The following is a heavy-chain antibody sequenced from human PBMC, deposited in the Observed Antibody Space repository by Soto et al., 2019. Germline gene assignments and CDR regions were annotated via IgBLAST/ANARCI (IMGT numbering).Heavy chain of an antibody. V-gene: IGHV4-30-4*01. CDR3: ARGGELERRRDFDY. Sequence: SETLSLTCTVSGGSISSGDYYWSWIRQPPGKGLEWIGYIYYSGSTYYNPSLKSRVTISVDTSKNQFSLKLSSVTAADTAVYYCARGGELERRRDFDYWGQGTLVTVSS. CDR1: GGSISSGDYY. J-gene: IGHJ4*02. D-gene: IGHD1-1*01. CDR2: IYYSGST.